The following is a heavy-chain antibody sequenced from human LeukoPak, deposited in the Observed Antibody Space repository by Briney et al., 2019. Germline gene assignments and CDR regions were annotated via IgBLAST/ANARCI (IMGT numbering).Heavy chain of an antibody. CDR1: GDSVSSNSAA. D-gene: IGHD2-2*01. V-gene: IGHV6-1*01. J-gene: IGHJ4*02. Sequence: SQTLSLTCAISGDSVSSNSAAWNWIRQSPSRGLEWLGRTYYRSKWYNDYAVSVKSRITINPDTSKNQFSLQLNSVTPEDTAVYYCAREGGCSSTTCYEVDYWGQGTLVTVSS. CDR3: AREGGCSSTTCYEVDY. CDR2: TYYRSKWYN.